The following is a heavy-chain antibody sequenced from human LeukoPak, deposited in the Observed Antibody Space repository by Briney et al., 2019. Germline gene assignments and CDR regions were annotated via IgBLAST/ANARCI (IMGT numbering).Heavy chain of an antibody. CDR1: GGSFSGYY. Sequence: SETLSLTCAVYGGSFSGYYWSWIRQPPGKGLEWIGEINHSGSTNYNPSLKSRVTISVDTSKNQFSLKLSSVTAADTAVYYCARGFDYSDYWGEGTLVTVSS. CDR3: ARGFDYSDY. V-gene: IGHV4-34*01. CDR2: INHSGST. J-gene: IGHJ4*02.